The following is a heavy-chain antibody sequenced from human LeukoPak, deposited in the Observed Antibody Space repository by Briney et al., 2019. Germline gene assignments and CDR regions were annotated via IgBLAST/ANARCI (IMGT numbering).Heavy chain of an antibody. CDR1: GYSISSGYY. CDR3: AREERRYYDSSEGPGAFDI. J-gene: IGHJ3*02. Sequence: SETLSLTCTVSGYSISSGYYWGWIRQPPGKGLEWIGSIYHSGSTYYNPSLKSRVTISVDTSKNQFSLKLSSVTAADTAVYYCAREERRYYDSSEGPGAFDIWGQGTMVTVSS. CDR2: IYHSGST. D-gene: IGHD3-22*01. V-gene: IGHV4-38-2*02.